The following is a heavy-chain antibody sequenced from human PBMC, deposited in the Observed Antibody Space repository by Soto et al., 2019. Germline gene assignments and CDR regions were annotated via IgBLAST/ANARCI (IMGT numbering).Heavy chain of an antibody. J-gene: IGHJ4*02. V-gene: IGHV4-30-4*01. CDR1: GGSISSGDYY. D-gene: IGHD3-16*01. Sequence: QVQLQVSGPGLVKPSQTLSLTCTVSGGSISSGDYYWGWIRQPPGKGLEWIGYIYYSGSTYYNPSLKSRVTISVDTSKNQFSLKLSSVTAADTDVYYCARVLAGGLSPFDYWGQGTLVTVSS. CDR2: IYYSGST. CDR3: ARVLAGGLSPFDY.